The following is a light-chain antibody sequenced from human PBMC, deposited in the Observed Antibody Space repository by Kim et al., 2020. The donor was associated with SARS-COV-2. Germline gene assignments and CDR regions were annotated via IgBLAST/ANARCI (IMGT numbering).Light chain of an antibody. CDR1: QSVLYSSNNKNY. J-gene: IGKJ3*01. CDR2: WAS. CDR3: QQYYSTPFP. V-gene: IGKV4-1*01. Sequence: ATINCKSSQSVLYSSNNKNYLAWYQQKPGQPPKLLIYWASTRESGVPDRFSGSGSGTDFTLTISSLQAEDVAVYYCQQYYSTPFPFGPGTKVDIK.